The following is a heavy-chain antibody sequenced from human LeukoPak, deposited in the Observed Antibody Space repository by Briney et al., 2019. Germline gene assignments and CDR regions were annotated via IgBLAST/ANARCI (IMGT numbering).Heavy chain of an antibody. CDR3: ARDLTVAGPMEV. D-gene: IGHD6-19*01. CDR2: ISSSGNTI. V-gene: IGHV3-48*03. CDR1: GLTFSGYD. Sequence: GGSLRLSCEASGLTFSGYDMNWVRQAPGKGLEWISYISSSGNTIYYAHSVKGRFTISRDNAQNSLYLQMSSLRAEDSAVYYCARDLTVAGPMEVWGQGTTVTVSS. J-gene: IGHJ6*02.